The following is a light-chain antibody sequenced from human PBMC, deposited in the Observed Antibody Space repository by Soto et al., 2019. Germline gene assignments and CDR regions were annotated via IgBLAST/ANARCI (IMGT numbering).Light chain of an antibody. CDR1: QSVRNK. J-gene: IGKJ1*01. CDR2: DAS. CDR3: QQYNNCPWT. V-gene: IGKV3-15*01. Sequence: DIGLSQSPATLSLSPVDRVTLSSRASQSVRNKLVWYQRKPGQSPRLLIYDASTRATGMPGRFSGSGSGTEFTLTISSLQSEDFAVYYCQQYNNCPWTFGQGTKVDIK.